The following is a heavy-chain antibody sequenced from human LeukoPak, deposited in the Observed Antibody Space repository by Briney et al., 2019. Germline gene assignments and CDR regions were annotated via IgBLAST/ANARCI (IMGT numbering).Heavy chain of an antibody. CDR3: AGPFYDSSGYYDPWYFDL. CDR2: IIPIFGTA. D-gene: IGHD3-22*01. Sequence: ASVKVSCKASGGTFSSYAISWVRQAPGQGLEWMGGIIPIFGTANYAQKFQGRVTIIADESTSTAYMELSSLRSEDTAVYYCAGPFYDSSGYYDPWYFDLWGRGTLVTVSS. V-gene: IGHV1-69*01. J-gene: IGHJ2*01. CDR1: GGTFSSYA.